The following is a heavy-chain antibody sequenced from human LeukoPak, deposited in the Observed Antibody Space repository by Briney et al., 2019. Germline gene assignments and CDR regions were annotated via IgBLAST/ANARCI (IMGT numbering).Heavy chain of an antibody. D-gene: IGHD6-25*01. J-gene: IGHJ5*02. CDR3: TTYAAGGSWFDP. CDR2: IKRNSDGGTA. V-gene: IGHV3-15*01. Sequence: GGSLRLSCAASGFTFSNAWMTWVRQAPGKGLEWVGRIKRNSDGGTADYAAAVKGRFTVSRDDSENTLYLQMNSLKTEDTAVYYCTTYAAGGSWFDPWGQGTLVTVSS. CDR1: GFTFSNAW.